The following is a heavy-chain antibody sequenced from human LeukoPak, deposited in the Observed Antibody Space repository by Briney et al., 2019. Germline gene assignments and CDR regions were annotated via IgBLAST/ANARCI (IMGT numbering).Heavy chain of an antibody. J-gene: IGHJ6*03. Sequence: PGGSLRLSCAASGFTFSSYWMSWVRQAPGKGLEWVANIKQDGSEKYYVDSVKGRFTISRDNAKNSLYLQMNSLRAEDTAVYYCARGYYDFWSGYYYLDYYYYMDVWGKGTTVTVSS. CDR2: IKQDGSEK. D-gene: IGHD3-3*01. V-gene: IGHV3-7*04. CDR3: ARGYYDFWSGYYYLDYYYYMDV. CDR1: GFTFSSYW.